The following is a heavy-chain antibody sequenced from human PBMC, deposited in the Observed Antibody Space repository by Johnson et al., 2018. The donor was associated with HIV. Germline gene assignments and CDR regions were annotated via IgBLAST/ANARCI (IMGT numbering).Heavy chain of an antibody. Sequence: EVQLVESGGGLVQPGGSLRLSCAASGFTVSSNYMSWVRQAPGKGLEWVSVISRGGTTYYADAVKGRFIISRDNSKNTRYLQMNSLRAEDTAVYYCARGITRIPDAFDIWGQGTMVTVSS. J-gene: IGHJ3*02. D-gene: IGHD3-22*01. V-gene: IGHV3-66*01. CDR3: ARGITRIPDAFDI. CDR1: GFTVSSNY. CDR2: ISRGGTT.